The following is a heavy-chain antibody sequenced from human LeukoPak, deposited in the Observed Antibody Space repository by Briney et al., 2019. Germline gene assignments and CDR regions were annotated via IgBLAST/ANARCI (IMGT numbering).Heavy chain of an antibody. CDR2: INPDSGGT. D-gene: IGHD5-18*01. Sequence: GASVKVSCKASGYTFTNYAMNWVRQAPGQGLEWMGWINPDSGGTNSAQRFQGRVTMTRDTSISTAYMELSRLTSDDTAVYYCARIDVGGGYSAHLDVWGKGTTVTVSS. V-gene: IGHV1-2*02. J-gene: IGHJ6*04. CDR3: ARIDVGGGYSAHLDV. CDR1: GYTFTNYA.